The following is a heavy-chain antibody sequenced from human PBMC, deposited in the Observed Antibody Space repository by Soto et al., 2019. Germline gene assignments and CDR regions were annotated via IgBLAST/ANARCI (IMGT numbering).Heavy chain of an antibody. V-gene: IGHV3-33*01. D-gene: IGHD6-13*01. Sequence: QVQLVESGGGVVQPGRSLRLSCAASGFTFSSYGMHWVRQAPGKGLEWVAVIWYDGSNKYYADSVKGRFTISRDNSKNTLYLQMNSLRAEDTAVYYCAREGIAAAGTGSAEYFQHWGQGTLVTVSS. CDR2: IWYDGSNK. J-gene: IGHJ1*01. CDR1: GFTFSSYG. CDR3: AREGIAAAGTGSAEYFQH.